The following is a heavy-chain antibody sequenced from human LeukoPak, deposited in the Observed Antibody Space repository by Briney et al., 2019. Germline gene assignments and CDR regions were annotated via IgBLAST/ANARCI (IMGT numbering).Heavy chain of an antibody. Sequence: SVKVSCKASGGTFSSYAISWVRQAPGQGLEWMGGIIPIFGTANYAQKFQGRVTITTDESTSTAYMELSSLRSEDTAVYYCAGDLLGYDSSGYYQGFDYWGQGTLVTVSS. CDR3: AGDLLGYDSSGYYQGFDY. D-gene: IGHD3-22*01. V-gene: IGHV1-69*05. CDR2: IIPIFGTA. CDR1: GGTFSSYA. J-gene: IGHJ4*02.